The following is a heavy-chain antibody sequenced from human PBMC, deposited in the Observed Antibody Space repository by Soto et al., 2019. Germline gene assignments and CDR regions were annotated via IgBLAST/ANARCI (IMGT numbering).Heavy chain of an antibody. Sequence: SETLSLTCTVSGGSISSYYWSWIRQPAGKGLEWIGRIYTSGSTNYNPALKSRVTMSVDTSKNQFSLKLSSVPAADTAVYYWGSGGGGYQRNDAFDIWGQGTMVTVSS. V-gene: IGHV4-4*07. CDR3: GSGGGGYQRNDAFDI. CDR2: IYTSGST. CDR1: GGSISSYY. D-gene: IGHD2-2*01. J-gene: IGHJ3*02.